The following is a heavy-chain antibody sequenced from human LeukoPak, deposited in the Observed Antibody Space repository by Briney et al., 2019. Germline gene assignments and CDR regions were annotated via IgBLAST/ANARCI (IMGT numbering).Heavy chain of an antibody. Sequence: GGSLRLSCAASGFTFNRYAMSWFRQAPGKGLEWVSAISGSGGNTHYADSVKGRFIISRDNSKNTLYLQMNSLRAEDTAVYYCAKDRGVEWELTDAYDIWGQGTMVTVSS. V-gene: IGHV3-23*01. CDR3: AKDRGVEWELTDAYDI. CDR1: GFTFNRYA. D-gene: IGHD1-26*01. CDR2: ISGSGGNT. J-gene: IGHJ3*02.